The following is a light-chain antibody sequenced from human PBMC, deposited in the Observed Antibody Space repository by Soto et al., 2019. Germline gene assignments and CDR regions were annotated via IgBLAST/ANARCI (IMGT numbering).Light chain of an antibody. CDR1: QRVYPN. Sequence: FGIPKFPTPLLVFQGERATLSCRAAQRVYPNRALYQQKPGQAHRLLIYGASTRATGIPARDSGSGSGTEFTLTISSLQPEDFAVYYCQQYHNWTPLTFGQGTKVDTK. V-gene: IGKV3D-15*01. J-gene: IGKJ1*01. CDR3: QQYHNWTPLT. CDR2: GAS.